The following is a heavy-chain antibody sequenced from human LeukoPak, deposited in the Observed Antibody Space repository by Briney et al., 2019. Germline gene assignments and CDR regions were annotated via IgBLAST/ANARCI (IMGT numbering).Heavy chain of an antibody. CDR1: GYTFTDYY. V-gene: IGHV1-2*02. D-gene: IGHD3-22*01. CDR2: INPTSGGT. Sequence: ASVKVSCKASGYTFTDYYMHWVRQAPGQGLEWMGWINPTSGGTNFAQKFQGRVTMTRDTSISTAYMELSRLRSGDTALYYCARAGVWDYSDSSGYHNAAFDIWGQGTMVTVSS. CDR3: ARAGVWDYSDSSGYHNAAFDI. J-gene: IGHJ3*02.